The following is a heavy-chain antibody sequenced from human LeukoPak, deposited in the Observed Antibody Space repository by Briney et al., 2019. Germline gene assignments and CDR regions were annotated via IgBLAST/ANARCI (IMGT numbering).Heavy chain of an antibody. CDR2: FDPEDGET. D-gene: IGHD6-13*01. CDR3: AASSSSWYSGGGY. J-gene: IGHJ4*02. V-gene: IGHV1-24*01. Sequence: GASVKVSCKVSGYTLTELSMHWVRQAPGKGLEWMGGFDPEDGETIYAQKFQGRVTMTEGTSTDTAYMELSSLRSEDTAVYYCAASSSSWYSGGGYWGQGTLVTVSS. CDR1: GYTLTELS.